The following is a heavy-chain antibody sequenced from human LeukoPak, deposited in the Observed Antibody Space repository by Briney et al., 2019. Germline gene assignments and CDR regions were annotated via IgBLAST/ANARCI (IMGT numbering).Heavy chain of an antibody. D-gene: IGHD2-8*01. CDR3: AKDRSCINDECHGDFDY. Sequence: PGGSLRLSCAASGFIFSSYAMSWVRQAPGKGLEWVSTISGSGGSTYYADSVKGRFTISRDNSKNTVYLQMNSLRAEDTAVYYCAKDRSCINDECHGDFDYWGQGTLATVSS. CDR2: ISGSGGST. V-gene: IGHV3-23*01. J-gene: IGHJ4*02. CDR1: GFIFSSYA.